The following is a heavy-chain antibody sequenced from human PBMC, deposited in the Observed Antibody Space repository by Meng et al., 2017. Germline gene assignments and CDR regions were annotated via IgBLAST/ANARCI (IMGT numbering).Heavy chain of an antibody. CDR1: GFSLSTSGVG. CDR3: AHCLYSSSCDY. D-gene: IGHD6-13*01. CDR2: IYWDDDK. J-gene: IGHJ4*02. Sequence: QITLKESCPTLGQPTQTLTLTRTFSGFSLSTSGVGVGWIRQPPGKALEWLALIYWDDDKRYSPSLKSRLTITKDTSKNQVVLTMTNMDPVDTATYYCAHCLYSSSCDYWGQGTLVTVSS. V-gene: IGHV2-5*02.